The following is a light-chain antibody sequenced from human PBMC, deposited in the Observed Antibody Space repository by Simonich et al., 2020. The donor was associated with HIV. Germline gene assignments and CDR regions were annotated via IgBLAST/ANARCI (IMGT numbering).Light chain of an antibody. CDR1: QSVLYSSNNKNY. V-gene: IGKV4-1*01. Sequence: DIVMTQSPDSLAVSLGERATINCKYSQSVLYSSNNKNYLAWYQQKPGQPPNLLIYWASTRKAGVPDRFSGSGSGTHFSLNISSLQAEDAAVYYCQQYYITPHTFGQGTKVEIK. CDR3: QQYYITPHT. CDR2: WAS. J-gene: IGKJ1*01.